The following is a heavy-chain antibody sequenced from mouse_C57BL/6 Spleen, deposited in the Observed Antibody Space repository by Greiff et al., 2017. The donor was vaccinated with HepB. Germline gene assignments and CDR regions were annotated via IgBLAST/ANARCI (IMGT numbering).Heavy chain of an antibody. V-gene: IGHV5-16*01. CDR2: INYDGSST. J-gene: IGHJ2*01. Sequence: DVQLVESEGGLVQPGSSMKLSCTASGFTFSDYYMAWVRQVPEKGLEWVANINYDGSSTYYLDSLKSRFIISRDNAKNILYLQMSSLKSEDTATYYCARGPYYYGSSWYFDYWGQGTTLTVSS. CDR1: GFTFSDYY. CDR3: ARGPYYYGSSWYFDY. D-gene: IGHD1-1*01.